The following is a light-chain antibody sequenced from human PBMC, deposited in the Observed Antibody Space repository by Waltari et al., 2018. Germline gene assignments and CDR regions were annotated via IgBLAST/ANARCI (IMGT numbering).Light chain of an antibody. Sequence: QSGLTQSSSVSGTPGQRVTISCSGSSSNIGSNTVNWYQQLPGTAPKLLIYSNKQGPSGGPDRFSGSKSGTSASRAISGLQSEDEAEYYCEAWDDRLKGRVFGGGTKLTVL. CDR3: EAWDDRLKGRV. J-gene: IGLJ3*02. V-gene: IGLV1-44*01. CDR2: SNK. CDR1: SSNIGSNT.